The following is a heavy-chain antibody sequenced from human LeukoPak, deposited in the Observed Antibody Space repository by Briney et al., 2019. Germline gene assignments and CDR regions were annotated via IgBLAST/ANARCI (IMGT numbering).Heavy chain of an antibody. CDR3: ARAEHYYDSSGYYDGLDY. CDR2: IWYDGSNK. V-gene: IGHV3-33*08. J-gene: IGHJ4*02. Sequence: PGGSLRLSCVASGITFSSYGMHWVRQAPGKGLERVAVIWYDGSNKYYADSVKGRFTISRDNSKNTLYLQMNSLRAEDTAVYYCARAEHYYDSSGYYDGLDYWGQGTLVTVSS. CDR1: GITFSSYG. D-gene: IGHD3-22*01.